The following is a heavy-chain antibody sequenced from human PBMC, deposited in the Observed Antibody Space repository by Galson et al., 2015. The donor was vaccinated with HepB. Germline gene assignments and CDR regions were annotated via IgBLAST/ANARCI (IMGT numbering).Heavy chain of an antibody. J-gene: IGHJ4*02. CDR2: ISSSGSTI. D-gene: IGHD3-9*01. V-gene: IGHV3-11*01. Sequence: SLRLSCAASGFTFSDYYMSWIRQAPGKGLEWVSYISSSGSTIYYADSVKGRFTISRDNAKNSLYPQMNSLRAEDTAVYYCARDLMRYYFDYWGQGTLVTVSS. CDR3: ARDLMRYYFDY. CDR1: GFTFSDYY.